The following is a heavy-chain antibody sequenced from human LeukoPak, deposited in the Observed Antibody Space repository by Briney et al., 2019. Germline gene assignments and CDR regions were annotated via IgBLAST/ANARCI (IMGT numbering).Heavy chain of an antibody. CDR2: ISSSGSTI. CDR3: ASLSFDLPRWPGPNDAFDI. V-gene: IGHV3-11*04. Sequence: GGSLRLSCAASGFTFSDYYMSWIRQAPGKGLEWVSYISSSGSTIYYADSVKGRFTISRDNAKNSLYLQMNSLRAEDTAVYYCASLSFDLPRWPGPNDAFDIWGQGTMVTVSS. J-gene: IGHJ3*02. CDR1: GFTFSDYY. D-gene: IGHD2-15*01.